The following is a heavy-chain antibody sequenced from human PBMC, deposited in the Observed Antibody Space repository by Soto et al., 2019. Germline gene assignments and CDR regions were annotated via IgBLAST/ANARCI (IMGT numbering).Heavy chain of an antibody. V-gene: IGHV3-33*01. D-gene: IGHD3-10*01. J-gene: IGHJ6*02. CDR2: IWYDGSNK. CDR1: GFTFSSYG. Sequence: PGGSLRLSCAASGFTFSSYGMHWVRQAPGKGLEWVAVIWYDGSNKYYADSVKGRFTISRDNSKNTLYLQMNSLRAEDTAVYYCARDYGSGSYYGSLPYYYYGMDVWGQGTTVTVSS. CDR3: ARDYGSGSYYGSLPYYYYGMDV.